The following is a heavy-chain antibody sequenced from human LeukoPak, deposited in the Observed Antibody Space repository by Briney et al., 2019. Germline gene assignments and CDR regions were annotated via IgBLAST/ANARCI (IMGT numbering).Heavy chain of an antibody. CDR3: ARLEPGIAVAGPIDY. CDR1: GYRFTSYW. J-gene: IGHJ4*02. D-gene: IGHD6-19*01. CDR2: IYPGDSDT. V-gene: IGHV5-51*01. Sequence: GESLKISCKGSGYRFTSYWIGWVRQMPGKGLEWMGIIYPGDSDTRYSPSFQGQVTISADKSISTAYLQWSSLKASDTAMYYCARLEPGIAVAGPIDYWGQGTLVTVSS.